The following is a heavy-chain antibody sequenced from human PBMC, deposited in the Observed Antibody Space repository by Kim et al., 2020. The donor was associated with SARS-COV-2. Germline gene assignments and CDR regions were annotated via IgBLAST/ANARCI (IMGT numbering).Heavy chain of an antibody. Sequence: ASVKVSCKASGYTFTSYDINWVRQATGQGLEWMGWMNPNSGNTGYAQKFQGRVTMTRNTSISTAYMELSSLRSEDTAVYYCARAGRSFLHGDSDAFDIWGQGTMVTVSS. CDR2: MNPNSGNT. V-gene: IGHV1-8*01. D-gene: IGHD4-17*01. J-gene: IGHJ3*02. CDR3: ARAGRSFLHGDSDAFDI. CDR1: GYTFTSYD.